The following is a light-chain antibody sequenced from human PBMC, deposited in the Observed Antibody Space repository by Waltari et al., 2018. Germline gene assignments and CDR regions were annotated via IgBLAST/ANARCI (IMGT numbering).Light chain of an antibody. Sequence: QSALTQPASVSGSPGQSITISCTVTSSDVAGYNHVPCYQHHPGKAPKLMIFEVTDRPSGVSNRFSGSKSGNTASLTISGLQAEDEADYYCSSYTTSNTWVFGGGTKVTVL. V-gene: IGLV2-14*01. CDR2: EVT. CDR3: SSYTTSNTWV. CDR1: SSDVAGYNH. J-gene: IGLJ3*02.